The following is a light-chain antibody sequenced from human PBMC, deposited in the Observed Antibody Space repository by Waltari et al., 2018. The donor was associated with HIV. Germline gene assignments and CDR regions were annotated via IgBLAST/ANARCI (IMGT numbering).Light chain of an antibody. J-gene: IGKJ2*01. CDR1: QSVKSD. CDR2: GAF. V-gene: IGKV3-15*01. CDR3: HHYDDWPLLST. Sequence: IMTQSPATLSASPGERVSLSCRASQSVKSDLAWYQHKPGQAPRLLMYGAFTRAAGIPDRFSGRGSGTEFTLTISRLQPEDFAVYYCHHYDDWPLLSTFGQGTRLEIK.